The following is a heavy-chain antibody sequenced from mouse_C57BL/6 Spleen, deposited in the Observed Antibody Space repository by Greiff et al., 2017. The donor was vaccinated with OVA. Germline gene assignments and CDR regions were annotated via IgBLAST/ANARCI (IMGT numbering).Heavy chain of an antibody. D-gene: IGHD3-2*02. CDR1: GFSLTSYG. J-gene: IGHJ3*01. CDR2: IWRGGST. CDR3: AIDSSGYGWFAY. V-gene: IGHV2-2*01. Sequence: VQLQQSGPGLVQPSQSLSITCTVSGFSLTSYGVHWVRQSPGKGLEWLGVIWRGGSTAFNAAFISRLSISKDNSKSQVFFKMNSLQADDTAIYYCAIDSSGYGWFAYWGQGTLVTVSA.